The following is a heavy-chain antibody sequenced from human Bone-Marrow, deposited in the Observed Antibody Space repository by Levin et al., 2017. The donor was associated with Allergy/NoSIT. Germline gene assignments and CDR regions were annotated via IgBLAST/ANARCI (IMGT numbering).Heavy chain of an antibody. CDR1: GFSFTNSA. CDR2: IVLSSGKT. V-gene: IGHV1-58*01. J-gene: IGHJ3*02. Sequence: PLASVKVSCKASGFSFTNSAVQWVRQARGQRLEWIGWIVLSSGKTQYAQRFQDRVTISRDMSTSTVSMEVSGLRSGDTAMYYCADHRNDAFEIWGQGTTVTVSS. CDR3: ADHRNDAFEI.